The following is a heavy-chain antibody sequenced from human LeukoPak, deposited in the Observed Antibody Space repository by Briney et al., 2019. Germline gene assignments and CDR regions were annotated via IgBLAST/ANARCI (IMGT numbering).Heavy chain of an antibody. Sequence: GGSLRLSCAASGFNFSLYAMHWVRQAPGKGLEWVAVISYHGRKTDYADSVKGRFSISRDNSKNTLYIQMNSLRPEDTAVYYCARTGESGGYYYHGMDVWGQGTTVTVSS. CDR3: ARTGESGGYYYHGMDV. D-gene: IGHD1-26*01. V-gene: IGHV3-30*04. J-gene: IGHJ6*02. CDR1: GFNFSLYA. CDR2: ISYHGRKT.